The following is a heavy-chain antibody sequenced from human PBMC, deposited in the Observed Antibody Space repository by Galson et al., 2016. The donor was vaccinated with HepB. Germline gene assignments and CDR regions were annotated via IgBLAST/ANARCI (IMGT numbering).Heavy chain of an antibody. V-gene: IGHV3-48*03. CDR1: GFTFSSYE. CDR2: ISTSGSTT. D-gene: IGHD3-3*01. Sequence: SLRLSCAVSGFTFSSYEMNWVRQGPRKGLEWISYISTSGSTTYYEDSVKGRFSISRDNAENSLFLQMNSLRAEDTAVYYCVRQGDFWTRGYFDYRGQGILGSVSS. CDR3: VRQGDFWTRGYFDY. J-gene: IGHJ4*02.